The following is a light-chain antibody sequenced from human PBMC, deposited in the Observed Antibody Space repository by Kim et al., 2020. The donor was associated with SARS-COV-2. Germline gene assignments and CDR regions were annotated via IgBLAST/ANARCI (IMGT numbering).Light chain of an antibody. V-gene: IGLV3-21*04. CDR1: DIGSKG. Sequence: AQGKTATISCGGNDIGSKGVHWYHQKPGQAPVLVIYYDTDRPSGIPERFSGSNSGNTATLTITRVEAGDEADYYCQVWDSSSDHRVFGGGTQLTVL. CDR3: QVWDSSSDHRV. CDR2: YDT. J-gene: IGLJ3*02.